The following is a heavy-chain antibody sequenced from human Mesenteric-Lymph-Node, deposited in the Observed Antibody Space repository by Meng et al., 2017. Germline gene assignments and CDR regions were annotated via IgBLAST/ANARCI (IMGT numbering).Heavy chain of an antibody. Sequence: GESLKISCTASGFTFSSYVMTWVRQAPGKGLEWVSSITTGGLTTYYADSVQGRFTISRDNSKTTLYLQMNSLRAEDTAVYLCAKDFVTYGSSYFDLWGRGTLVTVSS. CDR2: ITTGGLTT. D-gene: IGHD3-10*01. V-gene: IGHV3-23*01. CDR1: GFTFSSYV. J-gene: IGHJ2*01. CDR3: AKDFVTYGSSYFDL.